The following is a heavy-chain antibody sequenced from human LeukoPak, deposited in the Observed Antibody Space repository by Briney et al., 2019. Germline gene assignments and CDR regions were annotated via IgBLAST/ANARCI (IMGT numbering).Heavy chain of an antibody. CDR2: IYYTGST. J-gene: IGHJ4*02. CDR1: GGSIGSNDYY. CDR3: ARRRRDSSGYYYFDY. V-gene: IGHV4-39*01. D-gene: IGHD3-22*01. Sequence: SETLSLTCTVSGGSIGSNDYYWGWIRQPPGKGLECIGSIYYTGSTYYNPSLKSRATISGDTSKNQFSLKLSSVTAADTAIYYCARRRRDSSGYYYFDYWGQGTLVTVSS.